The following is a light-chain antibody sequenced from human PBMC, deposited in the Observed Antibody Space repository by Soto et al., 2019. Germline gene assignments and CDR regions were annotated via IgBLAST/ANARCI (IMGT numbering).Light chain of an antibody. CDR3: QSYDSSRSGGV. V-gene: IGLV1-40*01. J-gene: IGLJ3*02. CDR1: SSNIGAGYD. Sequence: QSALTQPPSVSGAPGQRVTISCTGSSSNIGAGYDVHWYQQLPGTAPKLLIYGNSNRPSGVPDRFSGSKSGTSASLAITGLRAEDEADYYCQSYDSSRSGGVFGGGTKLTVL. CDR2: GNS.